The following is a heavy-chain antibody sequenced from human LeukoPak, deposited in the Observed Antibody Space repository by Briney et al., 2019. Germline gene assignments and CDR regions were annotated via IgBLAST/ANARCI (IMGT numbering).Heavy chain of an antibody. D-gene: IGHD1-26*01. V-gene: IGHV2-5*02. CDR1: GFSLSTSGVG. J-gene: IGHJ4*02. CDR3: AHSNTGSYYSGRDY. CDR2: IYWDGDK. Sequence: SGPTLVNPTQTLTLTCTFSGFSLSTSGVGVGWIRQPPGKALEWLALIYWDGDKRYSPSLKSRLTITKDTSKNQVVLTVTNMDPVDTATYYCAHSNTGSYYSGRDYWGQGTLVTVSS.